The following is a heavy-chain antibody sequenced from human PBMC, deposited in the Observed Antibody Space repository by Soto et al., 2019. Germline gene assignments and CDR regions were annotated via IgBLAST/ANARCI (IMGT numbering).Heavy chain of an antibody. Sequence: QVQLQQWGAGLLKPSETLSLTCAVYGGSFIGYYWSWIRQPPGKGLSWIGEINHSGSTNYNPSLKSRGLISVDKYKHPFSLKLSSVTAADTAVYYCARDRATGTSYYYYGMDVWGQGTTVTVSS. CDR3: ARDRATGTSYYYYGMDV. V-gene: IGHV4-34*01. D-gene: IGHD1-7*01. CDR2: INHSGST. CDR1: GGSFIGYY. J-gene: IGHJ6*02.